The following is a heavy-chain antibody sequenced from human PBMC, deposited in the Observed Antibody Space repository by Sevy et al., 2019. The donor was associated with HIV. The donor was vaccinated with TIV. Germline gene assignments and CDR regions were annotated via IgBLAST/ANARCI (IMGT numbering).Heavy chain of an antibody. D-gene: IGHD4-17*01. J-gene: IGHJ4*02. CDR2: IWFDGSNT. V-gene: IGHV3-33*01. Sequence: GGSLRLSCAASGFTFSTYGMHWVRQAPGKGLEWVAVIWFDGSNTYYADSVKGRFTISRDIAKNTLHLQMNSLRAEDTAVYYCARDLEFYDYGEYGPAFMPDYWGQGTLVTVSS. CDR1: GFTFSTYG. CDR3: ARDLEFYDYGEYGPAFMPDY.